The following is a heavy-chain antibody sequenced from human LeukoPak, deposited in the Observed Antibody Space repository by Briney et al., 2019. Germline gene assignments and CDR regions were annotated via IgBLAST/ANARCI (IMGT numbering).Heavy chain of an antibody. V-gene: IGHV4-34*01. CDR1: GGSFSGYY. D-gene: IGHD3-10*01. Sequence: SETLSLTCAVYGGSFSGYYWSWIRQPPGKGLEWIGEINHSGSTNYNPSLKSRVTISVDTSKNQFSLKLSSVTAADTAVYYCARLYYGSGSYHDYYYYMDVWGKGTTVTISS. CDR3: ARLYYGSGSYHDYYYYMDV. J-gene: IGHJ6*03. CDR2: INHSGST.